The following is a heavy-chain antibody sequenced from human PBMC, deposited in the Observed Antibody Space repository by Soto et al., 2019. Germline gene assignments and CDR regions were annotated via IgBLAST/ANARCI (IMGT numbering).Heavy chain of an antibody. CDR1: GYTFTGYY. CDR2: INPNSGGT. V-gene: IGHV1-2*02. J-gene: IGHJ4*02. Sequence: ASVKVSCKASGYTFTGYYMHWVRQAPGQGLEWMGWINPNSGGTNYAQKFQGRVTMTRDTSISTAYMELSRLRSDDTAVYYCATLTTHSGYDYFDYWGQGTLVTVSS. D-gene: IGHD5-12*01. CDR3: ATLTTHSGYDYFDY.